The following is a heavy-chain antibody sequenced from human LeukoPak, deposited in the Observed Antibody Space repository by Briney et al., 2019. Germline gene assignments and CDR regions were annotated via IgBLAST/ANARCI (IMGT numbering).Heavy chain of an antibody. CDR2: MNPNSGNT. J-gene: IGHJ6*03. CDR1: GYTLTELS. CDR3: VRGRTGTRFYYYMDV. D-gene: IGHD1-1*01. V-gene: IGHV1-8*03. Sequence: ASVKVSCKVSGYTLTELSMHWVRQATGQGLEWMGWMNPNSGNTGYAQKFQGRITITRNTSISTAYMDLSSLRSEDTAVYYCVRGRTGTRFYYYMDVWGKGTTVTVSS.